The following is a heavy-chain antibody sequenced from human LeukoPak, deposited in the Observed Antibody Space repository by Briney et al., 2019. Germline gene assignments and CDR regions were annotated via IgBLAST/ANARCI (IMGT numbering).Heavy chain of an antibody. CDR2: ISYDGSNK. CDR3: ARGGDCSSTSCHLPFDY. D-gene: IGHD2-2*03. CDR1: GFTFSDYA. J-gene: IGHJ4*02. V-gene: IGHV3-30-3*01. Sequence: SGGSLRLSCAASGFTFSDYAMHWVRQAPGKGLEWVAVISYDGSNKYYADSVKGRFTISRDNSKNTLYLQMNSLRTEDTAVYYCARGGDCSSTSCHLPFDYWGQGTLVTVSS.